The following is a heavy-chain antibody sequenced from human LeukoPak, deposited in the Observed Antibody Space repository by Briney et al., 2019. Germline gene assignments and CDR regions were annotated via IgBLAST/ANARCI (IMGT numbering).Heavy chain of an antibody. V-gene: IGHV1-69*05. CDR2: IIPIFGTA. J-gene: IGHJ4*02. Sequence: ASVKVSCKASGGTFSSYAISWVRQAPGQGLEWMGGIIPIFGTANYAQKFQGRVTITTDESTSTAYMELSSLRSEDTAVYYCARDNLGYCSSTSCSNWGQGTLVTVSS. D-gene: IGHD2-2*01. CDR3: ARDNLGYCSSTSCSN. CDR1: GGTFSSYA.